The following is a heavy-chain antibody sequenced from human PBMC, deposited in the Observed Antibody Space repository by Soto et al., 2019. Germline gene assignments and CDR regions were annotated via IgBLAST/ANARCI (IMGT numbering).Heavy chain of an antibody. D-gene: IGHD1-26*01. Sequence: PXESLRLSCAASGFTFSNYWIHWVRQVPGEGLVWVSSINNDGSRTWYADSVRGRIAMSRDNARNLVSLQMNSLRAEDTAVYYCGTTFEYWGQGALVTVSS. CDR1: GFTFSNYW. CDR3: GTTFEY. CDR2: INNDGSRT. J-gene: IGHJ4*02. V-gene: IGHV3-74*01.